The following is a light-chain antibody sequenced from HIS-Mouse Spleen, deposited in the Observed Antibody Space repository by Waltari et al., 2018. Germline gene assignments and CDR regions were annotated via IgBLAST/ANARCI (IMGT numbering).Light chain of an antibody. J-gene: IGLJ2*01. CDR2: EDS. Sequence: SYELTQPPSVSVSPGQTARITCSGDALPKKYAYWYQQKSGQAPVLVIYEDSKRPSGIPERCSGSSSGTMATLTISGAQEEDEADYYCYSTDSSGNHRVFGGGTKLTVL. CDR3: YSTDSSGNHRV. V-gene: IGLV3-10*01. CDR1: ALPKKY.